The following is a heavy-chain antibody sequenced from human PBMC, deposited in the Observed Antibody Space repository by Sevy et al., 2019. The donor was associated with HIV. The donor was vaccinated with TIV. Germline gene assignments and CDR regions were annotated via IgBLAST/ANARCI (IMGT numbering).Heavy chain of an antibody. J-gene: IGHJ3*02. D-gene: IGHD6-13*01. CDR1: GFTFSSYG. V-gene: IGHV3-33*01. CDR3: ARDPMGIAAAGRGAAFDI. Sequence: GGSLRLSCAASGFTFSSYGMHWVRQAPGKGLEWVAVIWYDGSNKYYALSVKGRFTISRDNSKNTLYRQMKSLRADDTAVYYCARDPMGIAAAGRGAAFDIWGQGTMVTVSS. CDR2: IWYDGSNK.